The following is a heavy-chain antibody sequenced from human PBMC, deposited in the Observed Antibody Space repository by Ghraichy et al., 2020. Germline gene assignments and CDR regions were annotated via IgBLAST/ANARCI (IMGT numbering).Heavy chain of an antibody. V-gene: IGHV3-21*01. D-gene: IGHD2-15*01. CDR2: ISSSSSYI. J-gene: IGHJ3*02. CDR3: ARDAPVAATRRLSAFDI. CDR1: GFTFSSYS. Sequence: GGSLRLSCAASGFTFSSYSMNWVRQAPGKGLEWVSSISSSSSYIYYADSVKGRFTISRDNAKNSLYLQMNSLRAEDTAVYYCARDAPVAATRRLSAFDIWGQGTMVTVSS.